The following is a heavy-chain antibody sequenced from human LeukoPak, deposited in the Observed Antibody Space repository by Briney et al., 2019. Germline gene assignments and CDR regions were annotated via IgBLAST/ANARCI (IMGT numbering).Heavy chain of an antibody. J-gene: IGHJ5*02. CDR2: INHSGST. CDR3: ARGLSREGRRPMVRGVPRFDP. Sequence: SETLSLTCAVYGGSFSGYYWSWIRQPPGKGLEWIGEINHSGSTNYNPSLKSRVTISVDTSKNQFSLKLSSVTAADTAVYYCARGLSREGRRPMVRGVPRFDPWGQGTLVTVSS. V-gene: IGHV4-34*01. D-gene: IGHD3-10*01. CDR1: GGSFSGYY.